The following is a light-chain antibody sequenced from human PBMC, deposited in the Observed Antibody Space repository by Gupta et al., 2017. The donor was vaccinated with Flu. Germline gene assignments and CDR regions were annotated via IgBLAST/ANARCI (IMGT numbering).Light chain of an antibody. J-gene: IGKJ2*01. CDR3: QKYNNAPNT. CDR2: DAS. Sequence: PSSLSASVGDRVTITCRASQGISNYLAWYQQKPGKVPKLLIYDASNLQSGVPSRFIGSGSGTDFTLTISSLQPEDVATYYCQKYNNAPNTFGQGTKLEIK. CDR1: QGISNY. V-gene: IGKV1-27*01.